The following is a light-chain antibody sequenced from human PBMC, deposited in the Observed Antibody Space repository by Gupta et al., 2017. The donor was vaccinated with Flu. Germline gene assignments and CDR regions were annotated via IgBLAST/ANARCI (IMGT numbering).Light chain of an antibody. J-gene: IGKJ2*01. CDR2: AAS. CDR3: QQTYSIPHT. V-gene: IGKV1-39*01. CDR1: QIISDY. Sequence: GDRVTITGRASQIISDYINWYQQKPGKAPKLLIYAASSLHSGVPSTFSGSGSATDFTLTISSLQLEDFATYYCQQTYSIPHTFGQGTKLE.